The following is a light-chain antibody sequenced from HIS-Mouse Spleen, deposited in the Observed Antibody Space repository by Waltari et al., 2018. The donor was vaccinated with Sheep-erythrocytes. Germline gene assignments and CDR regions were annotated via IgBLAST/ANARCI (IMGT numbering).Light chain of an antibody. CDR2: QAS. CDR1: KLGDKY. Sequence: SYELTQPPSVSVSPGQTASITCSGDKLGDKYACWYQQKPGQSPVLVIYQASKRPSGVPERLSGSNTGNTATLTISVNQAMDEADYYCQAWDSSTAVFGGGTKLTVL. J-gene: IGLJ2*01. CDR3: QAWDSSTAV. V-gene: IGLV3-1*01.